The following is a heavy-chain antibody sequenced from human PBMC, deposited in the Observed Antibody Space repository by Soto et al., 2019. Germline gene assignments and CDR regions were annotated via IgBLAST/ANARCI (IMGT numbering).Heavy chain of an antibody. CDR1: GVFFSSGRR. D-gene: IGHD3-22*01. CDR2: IFHTGNT. CDR3: ARNLFDSRGYPPEV. V-gene: IGHV4-4*02. J-gene: IGHJ4*02. Sequence: VQLQESGPGLVMHSASLFPPSTTSGVFFSSGRRWWWVRQPPGGGLEWIGEIFHTGNTDYKPSLKSRVSILVDKSKNQFSLNLDSVTAADTAVYYCARNLFDSRGYPPEVWGQGILVTVSS.